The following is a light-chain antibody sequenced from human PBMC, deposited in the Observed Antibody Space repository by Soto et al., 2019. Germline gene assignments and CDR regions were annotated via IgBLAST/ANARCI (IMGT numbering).Light chain of an antibody. CDR1: QGIRND. CDR2: VAS. CDR3: LQDYNYPRT. V-gene: IGKV1-6*01. Sequence: AIQMTRSPSSLSASVGDRVTITCRASQGIRNDLGWYQQKPGKAPKLLIYVASSLQSGVPSRFSGSGSGTDFTLTISSLQPEDFATYYCLQDYNYPRTFGQGTKVDIK. J-gene: IGKJ1*01.